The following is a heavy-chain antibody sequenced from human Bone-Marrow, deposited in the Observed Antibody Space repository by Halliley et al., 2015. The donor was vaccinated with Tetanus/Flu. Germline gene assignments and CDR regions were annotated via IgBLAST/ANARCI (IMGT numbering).Heavy chain of an antibody. CDR2: IYSGGTT. CDR3: AKEAISPMYYFDY. V-gene: IGHV3-53*01. D-gene: IGHD3-9*01. Sequence: WVSLIYSGGTTYYADSVKGRFPISRDNSKNTLYLQMASLRAEDTAVYYCAKEAISPMYYFDYWGQGTLVPVSS. J-gene: IGHJ4*02.